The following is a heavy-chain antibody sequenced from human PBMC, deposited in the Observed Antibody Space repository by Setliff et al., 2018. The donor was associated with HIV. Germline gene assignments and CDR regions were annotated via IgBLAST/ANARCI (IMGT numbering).Heavy chain of an antibody. V-gene: IGHV4-39*07. Sequence: SETLSLTCTVSGGTVASGGYYWGWIRQPPGKGLEWIGSVYHSGSTYYNPSLKSRVTISVDTSKNQFSLKLSSVTAADTAVYYCARNSITVTTDWFDPWGQGTLVTVSS. J-gene: IGHJ5*02. CDR1: GGTVASGGYY. D-gene: IGHD4-17*01. CDR3: ARNSITVTTDWFDP. CDR2: VYHSGST.